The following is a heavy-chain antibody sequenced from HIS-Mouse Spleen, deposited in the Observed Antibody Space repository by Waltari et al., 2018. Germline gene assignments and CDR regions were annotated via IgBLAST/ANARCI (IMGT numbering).Heavy chain of an antibody. J-gene: IGHJ2*01. V-gene: IGHV4-39*07. CDR1: GGSLSSSSSS. CDR2: IYYSGST. CDR3: AREIPYSSSWYDWYFDL. D-gene: IGHD6-13*01. Sequence: QLQLPESGPGLVKPSETLSLTCTVSGGSLSSSSSSWRWIRQPPGKGLEWIGSIYYSGSTYYNPSLKSRVTISVDTSKNQFSLKLSSVTAADTAVYYCAREIPYSSSWYDWYFDLWGRGTLVTVSS.